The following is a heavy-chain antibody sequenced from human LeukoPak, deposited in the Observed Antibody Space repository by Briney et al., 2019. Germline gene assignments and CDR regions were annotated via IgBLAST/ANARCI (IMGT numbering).Heavy chain of an antibody. Sequence: PSETLSLTCVVSGGSVSGYYWGWIRQPPGRGLEWIGYVYYSGSTNYNPSFKSRITISVDTSRNQFSLQLSSVTAADTAVYYCARIHGYCSGGACYVLDNWGQGALVAVSS. CDR1: GGSVSGYY. D-gene: IGHD2-15*01. J-gene: IGHJ4*02. V-gene: IGHV4-59*02. CDR3: ARIHGYCSGGACYVLDN. CDR2: VYYSGST.